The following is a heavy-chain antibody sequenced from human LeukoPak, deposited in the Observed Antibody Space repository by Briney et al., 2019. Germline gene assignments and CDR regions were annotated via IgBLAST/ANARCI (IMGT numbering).Heavy chain of an antibody. Sequence: SETLSLTCTVSGGSISSSSYYWGWIRQPPGKGLEWIGSVYYSGSTYHNPSLKSRVTISVDASKNQFSLNLSSVTAADTAVYYCARHWYYSTYPDWFDPWGQGTLVTVSS. CDR2: VYYSGST. J-gene: IGHJ5*02. CDR1: GGSISSSSYY. D-gene: IGHD4-11*01. CDR3: ARHWYYSTYPDWFDP. V-gene: IGHV4-39*01.